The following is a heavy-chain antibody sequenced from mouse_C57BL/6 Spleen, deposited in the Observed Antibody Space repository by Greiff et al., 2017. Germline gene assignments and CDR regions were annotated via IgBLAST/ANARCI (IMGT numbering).Heavy chain of an antibody. D-gene: IGHD2-4*01. CDR3: SRDSGAMITTFFDY. J-gene: IGHJ2*01. CDR2: ISDGGSYT. V-gene: IGHV5-4*01. CDR1: GFTFSSYA. Sequence: EVMLVESGGGLVKPGGSLKLSCAASGFTFSSYAMSWVRQTTEKRLEWAATISDGGSYTYYPDNVKGPITISRDNAKKNLYLQMRHLKSEDTAMYSCSRDSGAMITTFFDYWGQGTTRTFSS.